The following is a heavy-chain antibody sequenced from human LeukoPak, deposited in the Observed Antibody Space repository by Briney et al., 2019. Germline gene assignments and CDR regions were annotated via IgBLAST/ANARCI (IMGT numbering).Heavy chain of an antibody. D-gene: IGHD2-2*01. CDR1: GFTFSSYS. CDR3: ARGHCSSTSCYLAVDDAFDI. J-gene: IGHJ3*02. CDR2: ISSSSSYI. V-gene: IGHV3-21*01. Sequence: GGSLRLSCAASGFTFSSYSMNWVRQAPGKGLEWVSSISSSSSYIYYADSVKGRFTISRDNAKNSLYLQMNSLRAEDTAVYYCARGHCSSTSCYLAVDDAFDIWGQGTMVTVSS.